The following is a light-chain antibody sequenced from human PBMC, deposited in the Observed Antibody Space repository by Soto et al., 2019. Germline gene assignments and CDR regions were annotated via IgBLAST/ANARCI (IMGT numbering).Light chain of an antibody. J-gene: IGKJ4*01. V-gene: IGKV3D-15*01. CDR3: QLYDSSTTFALT. CDR1: QSVSNN. Sequence: EIVMTQSPATLSVSPGEKATLSCRASQSVSNNLALFQRKPGQVLRILIDGASGRHTGIPDRSRGSGSGTGFSLTINRLEPEDFAVFYCQLYDSSTTFALTSGGGTKV. CDR2: GAS.